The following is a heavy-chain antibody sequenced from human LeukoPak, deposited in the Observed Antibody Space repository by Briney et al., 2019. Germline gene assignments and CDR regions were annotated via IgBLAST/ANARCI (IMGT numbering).Heavy chain of an antibody. CDR1: GGSISSGGYY. V-gene: IGHV4-31*03. Sequence: SETLSLTCTVSGGSISSGGYYWSWIRQHPGKGLEWIGYTYYSGSTYYNPSLKSRVTISVDTSKNHFSLKLSSVTAADTAVYYCAREVRFLEWSALDYWGQGTLVTVSS. J-gene: IGHJ4*02. CDR3: AREVRFLEWSALDY. D-gene: IGHD3-3*01. CDR2: TYYSGST.